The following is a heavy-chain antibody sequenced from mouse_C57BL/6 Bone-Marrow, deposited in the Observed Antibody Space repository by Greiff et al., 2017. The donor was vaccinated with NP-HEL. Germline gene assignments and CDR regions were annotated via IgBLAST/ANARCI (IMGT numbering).Heavy chain of an antibody. CDR3: ARDYYYGSSYGFAY. D-gene: IGHD1-1*01. J-gene: IGHJ3*01. Sequence: VQLQQSGAELVRPGTSVKVSCKASGYAFTNYLIEWVKQRPGQGLEWIGVINPGSGGTNYNEKFKGKATLTADKSSSTAYMQLSSLTSEDSAVYFCARDYYYGSSYGFAYWGQGTLVTVSA. CDR1: GYAFTNYL. CDR2: INPGSGGT. V-gene: IGHV1-54*01.